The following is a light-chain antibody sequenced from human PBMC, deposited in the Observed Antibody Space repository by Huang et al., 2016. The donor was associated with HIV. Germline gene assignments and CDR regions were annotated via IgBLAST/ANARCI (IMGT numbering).Light chain of an antibody. V-gene: IGKV1-39*01. Sequence: DILLTQSPSSLSASVGDRVTITCRASQNINTYLNWYQQKPGKAPNLLIHSASTLQTGVPSSFSGSGSGTDFTLTVNSLQPEDSATYYCQQGYSAWITFGQGTRL. CDR1: QNINTY. J-gene: IGKJ5*01. CDR2: SAS. CDR3: QQGYSAWIT.